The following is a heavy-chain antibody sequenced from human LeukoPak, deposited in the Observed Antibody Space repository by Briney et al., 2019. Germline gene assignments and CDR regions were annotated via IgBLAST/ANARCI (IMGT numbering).Heavy chain of an antibody. J-gene: IGHJ4*01. CDR1: GGSISSSSYY. CDR3: ARRSKYYDSSGYYYELEDY. CDR2: IYYSGST. V-gene: IGHV4-39*01. Sequence: WESLSLTCTVSGGSISSSSYYWGWIRQPPGRGLVWIGSIYYSGSTYYNPSLKSRVTISVDTSKNQFSLKLSSVTATDTAVYYCARRSKYYDSSGYYYELEDYWGQGTLVTVSS. D-gene: IGHD3-22*01.